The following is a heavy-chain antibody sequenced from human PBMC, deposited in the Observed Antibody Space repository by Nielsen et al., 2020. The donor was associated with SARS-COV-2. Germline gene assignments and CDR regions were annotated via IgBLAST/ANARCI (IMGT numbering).Heavy chain of an antibody. D-gene: IGHD6-13*01. CDR2: IDPSDSYT. V-gene: IGHV5-10-1*01. CDR1: GYSFTSYW. Sequence: GGSLRLSCKGSGYSFTSYWISWVRQMPGKGLEWMGRIDPSDSYTNYSPSFQGHVTISADKSISTAYLQWSSLKASDTAMYYCARPYSSSWEEYFQHWGQGTLVTVSS. CDR3: ARPYSSSWEEYFQH. J-gene: IGHJ1*01.